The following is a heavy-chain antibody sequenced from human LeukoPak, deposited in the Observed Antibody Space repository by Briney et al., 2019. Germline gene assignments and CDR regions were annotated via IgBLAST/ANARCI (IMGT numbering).Heavy chain of an antibody. CDR1: GFTFSSYA. J-gene: IGHJ4*02. CDR3: AREFSGILDY. CDR2: ISYNGSNK. V-gene: IGHV3-30*04. Sequence: PGGSLRLSCAASGFTFSSYAMHWVRQAPGKGLEWVAVISYNGSNKYYADSVKGRFTISRDNSKNTLYLQMNSQGAEDTAVYYCAREFSGILDYWGQGTLVTVSS.